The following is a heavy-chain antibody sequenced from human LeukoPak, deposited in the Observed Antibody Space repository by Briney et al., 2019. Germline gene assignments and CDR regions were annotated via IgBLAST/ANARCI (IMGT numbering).Heavy chain of an antibody. J-gene: IGHJ3*02. V-gene: IGHV4-59*11. CDR2: TSYIGST. D-gene: IGHD4-17*01. CDR1: DDSFSSHY. CDR3: ARDLVTVTKGCEI. Sequence: MPSETLSQTCAVSDDSFSSHYWTWIRQPPGKGLEWIGYTSYIGSTNYNPSLKSRVTISIDTSKNQFSLKLSSVTAADTAVYYCARDLVTVTKGCEIWGQGTMVSVSS.